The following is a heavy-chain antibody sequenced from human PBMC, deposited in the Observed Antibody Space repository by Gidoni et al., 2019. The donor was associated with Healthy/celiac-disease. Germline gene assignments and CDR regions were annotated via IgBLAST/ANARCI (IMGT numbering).Heavy chain of an antibody. V-gene: IGHV1-46*01. Sequence: QVQLVQSGAEVKKPGASVKVSCKASGSPFTSHYMHWVRQAPGQGLEWMGISNPSGGSTSYAQKFQGRVTMTRDTSTSTVYMELSSLRSEDTAVYYCARGKRWGIVGTSGYFDYWGQGTLVTVSS. CDR1: GSPFTSHY. CDR3: ARGKRWGIVGTSGYFDY. D-gene: IGHD1-26*01. J-gene: IGHJ4*02. CDR2: SNPSGGST.